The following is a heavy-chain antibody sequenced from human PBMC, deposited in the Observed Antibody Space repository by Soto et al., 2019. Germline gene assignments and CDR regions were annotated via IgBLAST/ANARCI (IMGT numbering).Heavy chain of an antibody. J-gene: IGHJ4*02. D-gene: IGHD7-27*01. Sequence: QVQLVESGGGVVQPGRSLRLSCAASGFSFSISPMHWVRQAPGKGPEWVALISYDGTNKFYADSVKGRFTISRDNYKSTLYLQVDSLRPEDAAVYYCARDPKTSGGQNWAFNYFDSWGQGTLVTVSS. CDR3: ARDPKTSGGQNWAFNYFDS. CDR2: ISYDGTNK. CDR1: GFSFSISP. V-gene: IGHV3-30-3*01.